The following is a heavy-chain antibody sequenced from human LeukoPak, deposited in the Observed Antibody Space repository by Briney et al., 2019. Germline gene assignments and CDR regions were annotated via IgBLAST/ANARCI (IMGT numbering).Heavy chain of an antibody. CDR1: GYTFTDSY. Sequence: ASVRLSCKASGYTFTDSYIHWVRQAPGQGLEWMGWINPNSGGTKYAQKFQGRVTMTRDTSISTAYMELSRLRADDTALYYCARGSIVGVTAAEFDYWGQGTLVTVSS. J-gene: IGHJ4*02. CDR2: INPNSGGT. CDR3: ARGSIVGVTAAEFDY. D-gene: IGHD1-26*01. V-gene: IGHV1-2*02.